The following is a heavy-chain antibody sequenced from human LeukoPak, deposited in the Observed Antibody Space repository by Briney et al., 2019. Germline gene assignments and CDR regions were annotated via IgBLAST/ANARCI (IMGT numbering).Heavy chain of an antibody. Sequence: ASVKVSFKASGYTFTVYYMHWVRQAPGQGLEWMGWINPNSGGTNYAQKVQGRGTMTRDTSISTAYMELSRLRSGDTAVYYCATHRDSGYVFIFDYWGQGTLVTVSS. V-gene: IGHV1-2*02. CDR2: INPNSGGT. CDR3: ATHRDSGYVFIFDY. J-gene: IGHJ4*02. D-gene: IGHD5-12*01. CDR1: GYTFTVYY.